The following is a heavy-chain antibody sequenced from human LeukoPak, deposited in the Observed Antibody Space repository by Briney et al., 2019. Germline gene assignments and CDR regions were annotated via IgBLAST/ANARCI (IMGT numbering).Heavy chain of an antibody. CDR1: GFTFSSCG. D-gene: IGHD6-19*01. CDR2: IRSDGSHI. Sequence: GGSLRLSCVASGFTFSSCGMHWVRQAPGKGLGWVAVIRSDGSHIFYADSVKGRFTISRDNSKNTLYLQMNSLRAEDTGVYYCANEIAVDGISDYWGQGTLVTVSS. CDR3: ANEIAVDGISDY. V-gene: IGHV3-30*02. J-gene: IGHJ4*02.